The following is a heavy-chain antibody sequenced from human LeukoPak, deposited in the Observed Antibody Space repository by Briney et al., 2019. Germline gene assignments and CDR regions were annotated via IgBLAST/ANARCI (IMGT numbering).Heavy chain of an antibody. CDR2: IIPILGIA. Sequence: GASVKVSCKASGGTFSSYAISWVRQAPGQGLEWMGRIIPILGIANYAQKFQGRVTITADKSTSTAYMELSSLRSEDTAVYYCASLYCSSTSCYSAYYYYGMDVWGQGTTVTVSS. V-gene: IGHV1-69*04. CDR3: ASLYCSSTSCYSAYYYYGMDV. J-gene: IGHJ6*02. D-gene: IGHD2-2*02. CDR1: GGTFSSYA.